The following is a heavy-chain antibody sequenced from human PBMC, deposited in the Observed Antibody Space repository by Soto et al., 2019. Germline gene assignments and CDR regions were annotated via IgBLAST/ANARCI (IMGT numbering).Heavy chain of an antibody. CDR3: AKGGAAAGMGYFDL. V-gene: IGHV3-23*01. J-gene: IGHJ2*01. Sequence: EVQVLESGGGLVQPGGSLRLSCAASGFTFSTYAMSWVRQAPGKGLEWGSGISGSGGSTYYADSVKGRFTISRDNSKKTVFLQMSSLRAEDTAVYFCAKGGAAAGMGYFDLWGRGTLVTVSS. CDR2: ISGSGGST. D-gene: IGHD6-13*01. CDR1: GFTFSTYA.